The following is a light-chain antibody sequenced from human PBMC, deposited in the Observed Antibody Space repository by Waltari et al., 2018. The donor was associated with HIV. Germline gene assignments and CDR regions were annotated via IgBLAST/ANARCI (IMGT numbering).Light chain of an antibody. Sequence: QSALTQPASVSGSPGQSVTIYCAGTSSDVGGYDYVSWYQQRPGKAPKLIILGVSNHPSGVSSRFSGSKSGSTASLTVSGLQAEDEADYYCTSYSTNKNVLFGGGTKVTVL. J-gene: IGLJ2*01. CDR2: GVS. CDR1: SSDVGGYDY. V-gene: IGLV2-14*01. CDR3: TSYSTNKNVL.